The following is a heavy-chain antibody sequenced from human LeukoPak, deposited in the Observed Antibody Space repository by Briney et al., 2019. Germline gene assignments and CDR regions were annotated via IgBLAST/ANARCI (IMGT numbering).Heavy chain of an antibody. CDR2: ISSSSSYI. D-gene: IGHD2-21*02. CDR1: GFTFSSYA. Sequence: GGSLRLSCAASGFTFSSYAMSWVRQAPGKGLEWVSSISSSSSYIYYADSVKGRFTISRDNAKNSLYLQMNSLRAEDTAVYYCAREGPLCGGDCLDYWGQGTLVTVSS. CDR3: AREGPLCGGDCLDY. V-gene: IGHV3-21*01. J-gene: IGHJ4*02.